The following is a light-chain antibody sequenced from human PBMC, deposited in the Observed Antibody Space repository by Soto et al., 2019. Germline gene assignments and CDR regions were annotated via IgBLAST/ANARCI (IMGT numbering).Light chain of an antibody. Sequence: DIVMTQTPLSSPVTLGQAASISCRSSQSLVHNDGNTYLSWFQQRPGQPPRLLIYKVSDRFSGVPDRFSGSGAGTDFTLTISRVEAEDVGVYYCLPFHNLPTLGGETKVDIK. J-gene: IGKJ4*01. V-gene: IGKV2-24*01. CDR3: LPFHNLPT. CDR1: QSLVHNDGNTY. CDR2: KVS.